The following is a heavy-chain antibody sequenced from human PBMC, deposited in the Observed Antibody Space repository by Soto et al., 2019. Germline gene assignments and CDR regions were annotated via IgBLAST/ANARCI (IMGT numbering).Heavy chain of an antibody. D-gene: IGHD1-1*01. V-gene: IGHV3-74*01. CDR1: GFTFGKYW. J-gene: IGHJ4*02. Sequence: EVQLVESGGGLVQPGGSLRLSCAASGFTFGKYWMHWVRQAPGKGLVWVSRINDYMTTINYADPVRGRFTISRDNTRNTLFLQMNSLTVEDTAVYYCTRGGLEPFDFWGQGVLVTVSS. CDR3: TRGGLEPFDF. CDR2: INDYMTTI.